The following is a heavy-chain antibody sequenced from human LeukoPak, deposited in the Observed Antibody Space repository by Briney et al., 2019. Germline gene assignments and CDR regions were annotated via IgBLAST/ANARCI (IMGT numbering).Heavy chain of an antibody. D-gene: IGHD3-22*01. V-gene: IGHV4-4*02. CDR3: ARRRDGSSGYPFDY. J-gene: IGHJ4*02. CDR1: GGSISSSNW. CDR2: IYHSGST. Sequence: SGTLSLTCAVSGGSISSSNWWSWVRQPPGKGLEWIGEIYHSGSTNYNPSLKSRVTISVDKSKNQFSLKLSSVTAADTAVYYCARRRDGSSGYPFDYWGQGTLVTVSS.